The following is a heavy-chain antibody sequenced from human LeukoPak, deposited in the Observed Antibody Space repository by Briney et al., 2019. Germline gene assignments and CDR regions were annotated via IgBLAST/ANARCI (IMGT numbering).Heavy chain of an antibody. V-gene: IGHV3-23*01. CDR1: GFTFSSYA. CDR2: ISGSGGST. Sequence: GGSLRLSCAASGFTFSSYAMSWVRQAPGKGLEWVSAISGSGGSTYYADSVKGRFTISRDNSKNTLYLQMNSLRAEDTAVYYCAKDGGLWVSAHWGDSWGRGTLVTVSS. J-gene: IGHJ4*02. D-gene: IGHD7-27*01. CDR3: AKDGGLWVSAHWGDS.